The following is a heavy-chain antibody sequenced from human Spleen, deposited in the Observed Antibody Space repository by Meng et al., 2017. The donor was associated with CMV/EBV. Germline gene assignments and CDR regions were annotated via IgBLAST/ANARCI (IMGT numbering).Heavy chain of an antibody. D-gene: IGHD3-3*01. J-gene: IGHJ3*02. Sequence: ASVKVSCKASGNTFTGYYMHWVRQAPGQGLEWMGIINPSGGSTSYAQKFQGRVTMTRDTSISTAYMELSRLRSDDTAVYYCARARALEWLEALPDAFNIWGQGTMVTVSS. CDR1: GNTFTGYY. CDR2: INPSGGST. CDR3: ARARALEWLEALPDAFNI. V-gene: IGHV1-46*01.